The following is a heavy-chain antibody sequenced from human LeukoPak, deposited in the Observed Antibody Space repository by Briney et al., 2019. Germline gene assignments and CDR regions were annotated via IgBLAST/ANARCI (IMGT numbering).Heavy chain of an antibody. V-gene: IGHV4-59*01. CDR2: IYYSGSS. Sequence: PSETLSLTCTVSGGSISSYYWSWIRQPPGKGLEWIGYIYYSGSSNYNPSLRSRVTISVDTSKNQFSLKLSSVTAADTAVYYCARGNYYGSGPGAYYYYGVDVWGQGTTVTVSS. D-gene: IGHD3-10*01. CDR3: ARGNYYGSGPGAYYYYGVDV. CDR1: GGSISSYY. J-gene: IGHJ6*02.